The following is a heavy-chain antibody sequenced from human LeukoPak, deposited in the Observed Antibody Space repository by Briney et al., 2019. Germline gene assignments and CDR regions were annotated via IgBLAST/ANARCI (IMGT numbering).Heavy chain of an antibody. CDR2: IKSRSDGGTT. CDR3: TTGNWGSIAY. D-gene: IGHD7-27*01. CDR1: GFTFSNAW. V-gene: IGHV3-15*01. J-gene: IGHJ4*02. Sequence: GGSLRLSCAASGFTFSNAWMNWVRQAPGKGLEWVGRIKSRSDGGTTDYVAPVKGRFTISRDDSKHTLYLQVNSLKTEDTAVYYCTTGNWGSIAYWGQGTLVTVSS.